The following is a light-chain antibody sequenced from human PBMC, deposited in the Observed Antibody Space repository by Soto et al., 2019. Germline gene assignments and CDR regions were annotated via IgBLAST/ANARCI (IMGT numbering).Light chain of an antibody. CDR1: SSYVGGYNY. V-gene: IGLV2-14*01. Sequence: QSVLTQPASVSGSPGQSITISCTGTSSYVGGYNYVSWYQQHPGKAPKLMIYDVSNRPSGVSNRFSGSKSGNTASLTISGLQAEDEADYYCSSYTSSSSGVFGTGTKVTGL. CDR3: SSYTSSSSGV. CDR2: DVS. J-gene: IGLJ1*01.